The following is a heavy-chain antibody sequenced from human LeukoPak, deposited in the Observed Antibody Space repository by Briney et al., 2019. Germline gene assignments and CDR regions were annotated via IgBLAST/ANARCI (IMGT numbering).Heavy chain of an antibody. J-gene: IGHJ4*02. CDR3: ARCTVRGVIGY. D-gene: IGHD3-10*01. CDR2: IIPILGIA. Sequence: SVKVPCKASGGTFHSYAISGVRQAPGRGLEWMGRIIPILGIANYAQKFQGRVTITADKSTSTAYMELSSLRSEDTAVYYCARCTVRGVIGYWGQGTLVTVSS. CDR1: GGTFHSYA. V-gene: IGHV1-69*04.